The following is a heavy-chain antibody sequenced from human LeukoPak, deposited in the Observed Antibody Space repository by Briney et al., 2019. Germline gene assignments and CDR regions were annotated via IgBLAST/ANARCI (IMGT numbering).Heavy chain of an antibody. CDR2: IYTSGST. D-gene: IGHD3-3*01. V-gene: IGHV4-61*02. CDR1: GGSISSGSYY. J-gene: IGHJ4*02. Sequence: PSQTLSLTRTVSGGSISSGSYYWSWIRQPAGKGLEWIGRIYTSGSTNYNPSLKSRVTISVDTSKNQFSPKLSSVTAADTAVYYCARERYYDFWSGYPYFDYWGQGTLVTVSS. CDR3: ARERYYDFWSGYPYFDY.